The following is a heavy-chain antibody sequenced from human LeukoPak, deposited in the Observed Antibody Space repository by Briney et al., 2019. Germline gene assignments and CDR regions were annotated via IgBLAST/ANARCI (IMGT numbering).Heavy chain of an antibody. CDR2: INHSGST. Sequence: SETLSLTCAVYGGSFSGYYWSWIRQPPGKGLEWIGEINHSGSTNYNPSLKSRVTISVDTSKNQFSLKLSSVTAADTAVYYCASRSSWYIGDAFDIWGQGTMVTVSS. CDR1: GGSFSGYY. V-gene: IGHV4-34*01. CDR3: ASRSSWYIGDAFDI. J-gene: IGHJ3*02. D-gene: IGHD6-13*01.